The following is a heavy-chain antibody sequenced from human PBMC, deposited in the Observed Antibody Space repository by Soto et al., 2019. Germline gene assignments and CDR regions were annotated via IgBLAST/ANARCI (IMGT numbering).Heavy chain of an antibody. V-gene: IGHV3-15*01. CDR3: THPMGFGNYGMDV. CDR2: IKSKTDGGTT. Sequence: PGGSLRLSCAASGFTFSNAWMSWVRQAPGKGLEWVGRIKSKTDGGTTDYAAPVKGRFTISRDDSKNTLYLQMNSLKTEDTAVYYCTHPMGFGNYGMDVWGQGTTVTVSS. J-gene: IGHJ6*02. D-gene: IGHD3-10*01. CDR1: GFTFSNAW.